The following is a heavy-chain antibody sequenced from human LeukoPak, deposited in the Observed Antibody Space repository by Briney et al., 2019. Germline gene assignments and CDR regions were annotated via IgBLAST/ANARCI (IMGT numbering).Heavy chain of an antibody. CDR2: ISSNGGST. J-gene: IGHJ5*02. CDR3: ARVTTVTTRWFYP. D-gene: IGHD4-17*01. Sequence: VQPGGSLRLSCAASGFTFSSYAMHWVRQAPGKGLEYVSAISSNGGSTYYANSVKGRFTISRDNSKNTLYLQMGSLRAEDMAVYYCARVTTVTTRWFYPWGQGTLVTASS. CDR1: GFTFSSYA. V-gene: IGHV3-64*01.